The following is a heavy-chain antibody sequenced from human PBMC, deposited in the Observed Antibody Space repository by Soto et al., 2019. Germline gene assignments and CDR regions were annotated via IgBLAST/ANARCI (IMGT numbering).Heavy chain of an antibody. D-gene: IGHD5-12*01. V-gene: IGHV1-2*02. Sequence: QVQLVQSGAEVKKPGASVKVSCKASGYTLTAYYMHRVRQAPGQGLEWMGWINPNSGGTYHAQNFQGRVTMTRDTSTTTAYMELASLRADDTAVYYCARGGGRGYNELDPWGHGTLVIVSS. CDR2: INPNSGGT. J-gene: IGHJ5*02. CDR3: ARGGGRGYNELDP. CDR1: GYTLTAYY.